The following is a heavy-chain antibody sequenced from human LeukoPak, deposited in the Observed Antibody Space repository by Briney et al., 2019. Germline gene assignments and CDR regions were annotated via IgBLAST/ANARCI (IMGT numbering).Heavy chain of an antibody. CDR1: GFTLISYW. CDR3: ARALYYYGDYDYYYYYYTDV. V-gene: IGHV3-74*01. CDR2: IKSGGRST. Sequence: PGGSLRLSCAASGFTLISYWMHWGRQAPGKGLVGVSRIKSGGRSTNYADSVKSGFTISRDNANNTLYLQMNSLRAEDTAVYYCARALYYYGDYDYYYYYYTDVWGKGTTVTVSS. J-gene: IGHJ6*03. D-gene: IGHD4-17*01.